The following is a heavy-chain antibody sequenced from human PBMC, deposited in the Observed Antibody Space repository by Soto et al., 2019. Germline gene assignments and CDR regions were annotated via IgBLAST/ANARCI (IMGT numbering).Heavy chain of an antibody. Sequence: EVQLLESGGGLVQPGGALRVSCTASGFTFSDHAMTWVRQAPGKGLEWLSGISGGGTGAYYAHAVKGRLTVTRDNSNNTVFLQMDRLRVEDTAVYYCAIDLWWHTHWAQGTIVTVSS. D-gene: IGHD2-15*01. V-gene: IGHV3-23*01. CDR1: GFTFSDHA. CDR3: AIDLWWHTH. J-gene: IGHJ4*02. CDR2: ISGGGTGA.